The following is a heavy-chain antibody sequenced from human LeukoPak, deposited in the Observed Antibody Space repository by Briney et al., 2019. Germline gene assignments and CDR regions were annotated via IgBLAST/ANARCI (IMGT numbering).Heavy chain of an antibody. D-gene: IGHD3-16*01. J-gene: IGHJ4*02. CDR3: AREGAWGSSHSPNY. V-gene: IGHV1-18*01. CDR2: ISAYNGNT. Sequence: PEASVKVSCKASGYTFTSYGISWVRQAPGQGLEWMGWISAYNGNTNYAQKLQGGVTMTTDASTSTAYMELRSLRSDDTAVYYCAREGAWGSSHSPNYWGQGTLVTVSS. CDR1: GYTFTSYG.